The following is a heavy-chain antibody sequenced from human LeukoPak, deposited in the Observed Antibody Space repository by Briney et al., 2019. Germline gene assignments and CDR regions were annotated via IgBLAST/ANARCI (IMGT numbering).Heavy chain of an antibody. V-gene: IGHV3-53*01. J-gene: IGHJ4*02. CDR3: ATDSPDYGGKGFDY. CDR2: IYSGGDT. Sequence: GALRLSCAASGFTVSSSYMSWVRQAPGKGLEWVSVIYSGGDTYYADSVKGRFTISRDNSKNSLYLQMNTLRAEDTAIYYCATDSPDYGGKGFDYWGQGTLVIVSS. D-gene: IGHD4-23*01. CDR1: GFTVSSSY.